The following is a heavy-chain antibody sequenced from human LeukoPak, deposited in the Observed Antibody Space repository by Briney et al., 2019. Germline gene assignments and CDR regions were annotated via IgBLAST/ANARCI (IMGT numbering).Heavy chain of an antibody. J-gene: IGHJ4*01. Sequence: GGSLRLSCAVSGFPFSDFAMSWVRQAPGKGLEWVSTISGGGDNTYFADSVKGRFTSSRDNSKNTLYLQMNSLRAEDTAVYYCAKGIYSSGWSYFDYWGHGTLVTVSS. CDR2: ISGGGDNT. CDR3: AKGIYSSGWSYFDY. D-gene: IGHD6-19*01. CDR1: GFPFSDFA. V-gene: IGHV3-23*01.